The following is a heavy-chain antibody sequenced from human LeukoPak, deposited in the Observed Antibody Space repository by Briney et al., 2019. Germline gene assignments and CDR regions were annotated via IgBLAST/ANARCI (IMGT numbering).Heavy chain of an antibody. Sequence: GESLKISCKGSGNSFTTYWIGWVRQMPGKGLEWMGIIYPGDSDTRYSPSFQGQVTISADKSISTAYLQWSSLKASDTAMYYCARRGIAAAVLIDAFDIWGQGTMVTVSS. CDR1: GNSFTTYW. CDR2: IYPGDSDT. CDR3: ARRGIAAAVLIDAFDI. D-gene: IGHD6-25*01. V-gene: IGHV5-51*01. J-gene: IGHJ3*02.